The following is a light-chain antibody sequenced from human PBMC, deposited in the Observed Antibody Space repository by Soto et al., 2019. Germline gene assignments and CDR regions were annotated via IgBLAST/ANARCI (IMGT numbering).Light chain of an antibody. CDR2: DAS. CDR1: QSVSRY. J-gene: IGKJ2*01. Sequence: EIVLTQSPATLSLSPGERATLSCRASQSVSRYLAWYQQKPGQAPRLLIFDASNRATGIPARFSGSGSGTDFTLTISSLELGDFAVYYCQQRGTWPATFGQGTKLEIK. CDR3: QQRGTWPAT. V-gene: IGKV3-11*01.